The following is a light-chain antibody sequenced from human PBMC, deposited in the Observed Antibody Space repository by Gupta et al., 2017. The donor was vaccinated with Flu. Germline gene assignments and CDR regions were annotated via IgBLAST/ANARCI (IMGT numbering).Light chain of an antibody. V-gene: IGKV3-20*01. CDR2: GAS. J-gene: IGKJ1*01. CDR1: QSVDSSY. Sequence: VLTQSPGTLSLSPGERATLSCRAAQSVDSSYLAWYQQKPGQAPRLLIYGASSRTPGVPDRFSGSGSGTDFTLTISRLEPEDFAVYYRQHYGHLATFGQGTKVEVK. CDR3: QHYGHLAT.